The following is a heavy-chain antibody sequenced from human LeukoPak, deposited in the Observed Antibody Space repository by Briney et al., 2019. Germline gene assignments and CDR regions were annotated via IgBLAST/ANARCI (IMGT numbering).Heavy chain of an antibody. CDR3: AKGWSSRSHPSDN. CDR2: ISTSGGST. J-gene: IGHJ4*02. V-gene: IGHV3-23*01. D-gene: IGHD1-26*01. Sequence: PGGSLRLSSAGSGFTFSSEDMSWVRQAPGKGREWVSGISTSGGSTYYADSVKGRFTIARDNFKNTLYLQMNSLRAEDTAVYTCAKGWSSRSHPSDNWGQGTLVTVSS. CDR1: GFTFSSED.